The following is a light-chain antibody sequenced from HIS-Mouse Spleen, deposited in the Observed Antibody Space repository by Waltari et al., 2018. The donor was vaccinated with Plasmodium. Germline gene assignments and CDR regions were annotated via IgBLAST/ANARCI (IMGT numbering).Light chain of an antibody. Sequence: QSALPQPPSASGSPRQSGTISSTGTSSAVGGYNYGSWYQQPPGKAPKLMIYEVSKRPSGVPARFSGSKSGNTASLTVSGLQAEDEADYYCSSYAGSNNLVFGGGTKLTVL. V-gene: IGLV2-8*01. CDR2: EVS. CDR1: SSAVGGYNY. J-gene: IGLJ2*01. CDR3: SSYAGSNNLV.